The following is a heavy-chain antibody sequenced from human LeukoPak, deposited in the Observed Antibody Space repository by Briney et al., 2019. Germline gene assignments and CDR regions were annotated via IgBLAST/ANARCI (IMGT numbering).Heavy chain of an antibody. D-gene: IGHD6-6*01. V-gene: IGHV1-2*06. CDR2: INPNSGGT. CDR3: VSGQLVDETPYYYYYMDV. CDR1: GYTFTGYY. Sequence: GASVKVSCKASGYTFTGYYMHWVRQASGQGLEWMGRINPNSGGTNYAQKFQGRVTMTRDTSISTAYMELSRLRSDDTAVYYCVSGQLVDETPYYYYYMDVWGKGTTVTVSS. J-gene: IGHJ6*03.